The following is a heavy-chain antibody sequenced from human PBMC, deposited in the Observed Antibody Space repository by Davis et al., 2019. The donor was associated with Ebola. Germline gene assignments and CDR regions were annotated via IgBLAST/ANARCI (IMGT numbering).Heavy chain of an antibody. CDR3: ARTERRLERFDY. D-gene: IGHD5-24*01. J-gene: IGHJ4*02. CDR2: VYNSGST. CDR1: GGSVSSGGHY. Sequence: MPSETLSLTCTVSGGSVSSGGHYWNWIRQPPGKGLEWIGYVYNSGSTNYNPSLKSRVTISLDTSKNQLSLKVSSVTAADTAVYYCARTERRLERFDYWGQGTLVTASS. V-gene: IGHV4-61*08.